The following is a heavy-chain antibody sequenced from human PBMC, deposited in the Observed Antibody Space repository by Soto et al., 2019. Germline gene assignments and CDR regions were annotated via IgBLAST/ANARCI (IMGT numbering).Heavy chain of an antibody. D-gene: IGHD3-22*01. CDR2: TNPNSGGT. J-gene: IGHJ4*02. CDR3: ARGLGYYYDSSGYYDFDY. CDR1: GYTFTGYY. Sequence: ASVKVSCKASGYTFTGYYMHWVRQAPGQGLEWMGWTNPNSGGTNYAQKFQGWVTMTRDTSISTAYMELSRLRSDDTAVYYCARGLGYYYDSSGYYDFDYWGQGTLVTVSS. V-gene: IGHV1-2*04.